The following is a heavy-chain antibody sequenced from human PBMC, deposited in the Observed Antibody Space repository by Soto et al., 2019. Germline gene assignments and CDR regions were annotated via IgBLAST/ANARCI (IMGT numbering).Heavy chain of an antibody. D-gene: IGHD3-16*01. V-gene: IGHV3-74*01. CDR2: INSDGSST. Sequence: EVQLVESGGGLVQPGGSLRLSCAASGFTFSSYWMHWVRQAPGTGLVWVSRINSDGSSTSYADSVKGRFTISRDNAKNTLYLQMHSLRAEDTAVYYWARARSLAYRHYFDYWGQGTLVTVSS. CDR1: GFTFSSYW. CDR3: ARARSLAYRHYFDY. J-gene: IGHJ4*02.